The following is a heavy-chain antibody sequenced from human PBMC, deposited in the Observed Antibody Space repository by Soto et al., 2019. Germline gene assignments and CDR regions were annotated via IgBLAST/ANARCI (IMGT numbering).Heavy chain of an antibody. Sequence: DVQLLESGGGLVQPGGSLTLSCAASRFTFSDFAMSWVRQAPGKGLEWASSIGGGGSDTYYADSVKGRFTISRDNSKNTLYLQMDSLRDEDTAVYYCAKDAVPYNGKWDWFDSWGQGTLVIVSS. CDR2: IGGGGSDT. CDR3: AKDAVPYNGKWDWFDS. D-gene: IGHD1-20*01. CDR1: RFTFSDFA. J-gene: IGHJ5*01. V-gene: IGHV3-23*01.